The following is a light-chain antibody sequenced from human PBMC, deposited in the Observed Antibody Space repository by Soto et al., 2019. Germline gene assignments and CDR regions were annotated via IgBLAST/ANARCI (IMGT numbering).Light chain of an antibody. V-gene: IGLV3-21*02. Sequence: SYELTQPPSVSVAPGQTARITCGGNNIESKSVHWYQQKPGQAPVLVVYDDSDRPSGILERFSGSNSGNTATLTISRVEAGDEADYYCQVWDSSSDHVVFGGGTKLTVL. CDR2: DDS. CDR3: QVWDSSSDHVV. J-gene: IGLJ2*01. CDR1: NIESKS.